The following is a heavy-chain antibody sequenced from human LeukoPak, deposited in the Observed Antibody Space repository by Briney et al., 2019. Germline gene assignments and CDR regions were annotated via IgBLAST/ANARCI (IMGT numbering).Heavy chain of an antibody. Sequence: QAGGSLRLSCEASGFTFSDYSMNWVRQAPGKGLEWVSYISSSSGTIYYADSVKGRFTVSRDNARKSLYLQMNSLRAEDTAVYYCARPLTGSALCDVWGQGTMVTVSS. J-gene: IGHJ3*01. CDR2: ISSSSGTI. D-gene: IGHD3-9*01. V-gene: IGHV3-48*04. CDR1: GFTFSDYS. CDR3: ARPLTGSALCDV.